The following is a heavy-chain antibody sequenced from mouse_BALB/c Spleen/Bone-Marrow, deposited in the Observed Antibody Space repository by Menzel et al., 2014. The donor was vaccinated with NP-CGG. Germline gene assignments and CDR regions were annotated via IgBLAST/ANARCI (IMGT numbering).Heavy chain of an antibody. CDR1: GFAFSSYD. CDR3: AREVLRDYFDY. V-gene: IGHV5-12-1*01. Sequence: EVMLVESGGGLVKPGGSLKLSCAASGFAFSSYDMSWVRRTPEKRLVWVAYISSGGGSTYYPDTVKGRFTISRDNAKNTLYLQMSSLKSEDTAMYYCAREVLRDYFDYWGQGTTLTVSS. CDR2: ISSGGGST. J-gene: IGHJ2*01. D-gene: IGHD1-1*01.